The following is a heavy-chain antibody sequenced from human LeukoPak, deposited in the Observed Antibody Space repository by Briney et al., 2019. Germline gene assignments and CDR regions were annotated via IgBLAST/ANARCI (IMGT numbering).Heavy chain of an antibody. D-gene: IGHD3-3*01. V-gene: IGHV4-39*07. CDR2: IYDSGST. Sequence: SETLSLTCTVSGGSIRSSYYYWGWIRQPPGKGLEWIGSIYDSGSTNYNPSLKSRVTISVDTSKNQFSLKLSSVTAADTAVYYCARDPQYYDFWSGYGYYGMDVWGQGTTVTVSS. CDR3: ARDPQYYDFWSGYGYYGMDV. CDR1: GGSIRSSYYY. J-gene: IGHJ6*02.